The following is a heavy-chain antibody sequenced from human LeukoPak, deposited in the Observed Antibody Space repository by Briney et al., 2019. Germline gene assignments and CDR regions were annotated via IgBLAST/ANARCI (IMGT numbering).Heavy chain of an antibody. Sequence: GGSLRLSCAASGFTFSSYAMSWVRQAPGKGLEWVAVISYDGGQKFYSDSVKGRFTIFRDNSKSTLYLQMNSLRPEDTSTYYCARDGGDYWGQGTPVTVSS. V-gene: IGHV3-30*03. CDR3: ARDGGDY. CDR1: GFTFSSYA. CDR2: ISYDGGQK. J-gene: IGHJ4*02. D-gene: IGHD3-16*01.